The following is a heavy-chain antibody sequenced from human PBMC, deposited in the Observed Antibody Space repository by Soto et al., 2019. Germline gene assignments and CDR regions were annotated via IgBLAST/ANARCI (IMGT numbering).Heavy chain of an antibody. CDR3: GRGGGIFDV. J-gene: IGHJ2*01. V-gene: IGHV3-53*04. Sequence: EVQLVESGGGLVQPGRSLRLSCAASGFTVSSNSMSWVRQAPGKGLEWVAVIYSGGSTYYADCVKGRFTISRHNSKTTVYYQMRSVRADDTAVYYCGRGGGIFDVWGRGTTVTVSS. D-gene: IGHD6-13*01. CDR2: IYSGGST. CDR1: GFTVSSNS.